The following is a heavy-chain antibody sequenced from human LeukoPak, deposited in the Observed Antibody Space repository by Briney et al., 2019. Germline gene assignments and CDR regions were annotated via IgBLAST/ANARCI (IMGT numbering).Heavy chain of an antibody. CDR1: GGSISSGGYY. CDR2: IYYSGST. Sequence: SQTLSLTCTVSGGSISSGGYYWSWIRQHPGKGLEWIGYIYYSGSTYYNPSLKSRVTISVDTSKNQFSLKLSSVTAADTAVYYCARGDSSGYYYNGAFDIWGQGTMVTVSS. CDR3: ARGDSSGYYYNGAFDI. V-gene: IGHV4-31*03. D-gene: IGHD3-22*01. J-gene: IGHJ3*02.